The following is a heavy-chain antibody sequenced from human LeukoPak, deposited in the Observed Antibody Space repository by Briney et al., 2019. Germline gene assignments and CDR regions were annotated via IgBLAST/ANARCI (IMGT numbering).Heavy chain of an antibody. CDR3: ASSEATTTPPPYGMDV. CDR1: GGSLSSGGYY. D-gene: IGHD5-12*01. Sequence: SETLSLTCTVSGGSLSSGGYYWSWIRRHPGKGLKWIGYIYYSGSTFYNPSLKSRVTISVDMSKNQFSLRLSSVTAADTAVYYCASSEATTTPPPYGMDVWGQGTTVTVSS. J-gene: IGHJ6*02. V-gene: IGHV4-31*03. CDR2: IYYSGST.